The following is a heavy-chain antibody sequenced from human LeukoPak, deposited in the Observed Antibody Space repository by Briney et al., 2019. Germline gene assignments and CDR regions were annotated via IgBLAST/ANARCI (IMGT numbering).Heavy chain of an antibody. Sequence: GGSLRLSCAASGFTFSSYEMNWVRQAPGKWLEWVSYISSSGSTIYYADSVKGRFTISRDNAKNSLYLQMNSLRAEDTAVYYCAELGITMIGGVWGKGTTVTVSS. J-gene: IGHJ6*04. D-gene: IGHD3-10*02. CDR2: ISSSGSTI. CDR1: GFTFSSYE. CDR3: AELGITMIGGV. V-gene: IGHV3-48*03.